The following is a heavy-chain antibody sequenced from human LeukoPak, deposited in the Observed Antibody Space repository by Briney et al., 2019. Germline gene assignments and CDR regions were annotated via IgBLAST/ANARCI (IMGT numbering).Heavy chain of an antibody. J-gene: IGHJ4*02. CDR1: GYTFTSYD. V-gene: IGHV1-8*01. Sequence: ASVKVSCKASGYTFTSYDINWVRHATGQGLELMGWMNPNSGNTGYAQKFQGRVTMTRNTSISTAYMELSSLRSEDTAVYYCARGQEWWTPEMYYYGSGSYYTENDYWGQGTLVTVSS. CDR3: ARGQEWWTPEMYYYGSGSYYTENDY. D-gene: IGHD3-10*01. CDR2: MNPNSGNT.